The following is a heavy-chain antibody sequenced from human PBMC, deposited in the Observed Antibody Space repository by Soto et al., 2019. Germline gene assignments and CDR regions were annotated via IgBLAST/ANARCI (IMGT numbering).Heavy chain of an antibody. V-gene: IGHV3-23*01. D-gene: IGHD3-22*01. J-gene: IGHJ3*01. CDR2: ISGSGHST. CDR3: AKVIGTLIVVLIDAFDV. CDR1: GSTSSSYA. Sequence: EVQLLESGGGLVQPGGSLRLSCAASGSTSSSYAMSWIRQAPGKGLEWVSTISGSGHSTYYADSVKGRFTISRDNSKNTLYLQMNSLRAEDTAVYYCAKVIGTLIVVLIDAFDVWGQVTLVTVSS.